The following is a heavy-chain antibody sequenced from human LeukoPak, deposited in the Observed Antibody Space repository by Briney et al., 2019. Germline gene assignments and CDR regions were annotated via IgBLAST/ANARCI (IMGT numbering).Heavy chain of an antibody. J-gene: IGHJ4*02. D-gene: IGHD2-15*01. CDR3: ARCHRDCSGDSCFLLDY. V-gene: IGHV4-59*08. Sequence: SETLSLTCSVSGVFVNNFYWAWIRQTPEKGLEWIGFISYSGSTKYNPGLKSRVTISADTSNNRFYLELGSVTAADTAVYFCARCHRDCSGDSCFLLDYWGQGTLVTVSS. CDR2: ISYSGST. CDR1: GVFVNNFY.